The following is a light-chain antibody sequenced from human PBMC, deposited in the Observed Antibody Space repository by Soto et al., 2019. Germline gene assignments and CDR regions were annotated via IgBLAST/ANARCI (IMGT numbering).Light chain of an antibody. V-gene: IGLV1-40*01. Sequence: QSVLTPPPSVSGAPGQTVIIAGSGSSSNLGAPYDVNWFRQLPGTVPRLLIYGNNNRPSGVPDRFSGSKSGTSASLAITGLQAEDEADYYCQSYDSSLSGYVFGTGTKVT. J-gene: IGLJ1*01. CDR2: GNN. CDR1: SSNLGAPYD. CDR3: QSYDSSLSGYV.